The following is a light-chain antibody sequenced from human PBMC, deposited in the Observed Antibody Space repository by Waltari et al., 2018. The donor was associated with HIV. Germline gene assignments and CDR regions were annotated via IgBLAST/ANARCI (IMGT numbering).Light chain of an antibody. J-gene: IGKJ2*01. Sequence: EIVLTQSPATLSLSQGDRATLSCRASQSLNNYLAWYQQRPGQPPRLLIYDSSNRAAGIPARFSGSGSGTDFTLTISSLEPEDFAVYYCQQRSIWPRTFGQGTKLEIK. V-gene: IGKV3-11*01. CDR2: DSS. CDR3: QQRSIWPRT. CDR1: QSLNNY.